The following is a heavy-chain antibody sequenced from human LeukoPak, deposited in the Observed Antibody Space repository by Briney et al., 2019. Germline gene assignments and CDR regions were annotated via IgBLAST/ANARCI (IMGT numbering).Heavy chain of an antibody. Sequence: PGGSLRLSCAASGFTFSSYGMHWVRQAPGKGLEWVAFIRYDGSNKYYADSVKGRFTISRDNSKNTLSLQMNSLRAGDTALYYCAKTPDSSRGGFDYWGQGSLVTVSS. D-gene: IGHD6-13*01. CDR2: IRYDGSNK. CDR3: AKTPDSSRGGFDY. J-gene: IGHJ4*02. V-gene: IGHV3-30*02. CDR1: GFTFSSYG.